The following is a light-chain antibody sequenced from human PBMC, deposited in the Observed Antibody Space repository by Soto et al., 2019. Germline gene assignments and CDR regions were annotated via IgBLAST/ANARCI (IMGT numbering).Light chain of an antibody. Sequence: QSVLTQPPSASGTPGQRVTISCSGSSSNIGSNSANWYQQLPGTAPKLLISSNNQRPSGVPDRFSGSKSGTSASLAISGLHSEDDADYYCATWDDSLNGVLFGGGTKRTVL. CDR1: SSNIGSNS. CDR2: SNN. CDR3: ATWDDSLNGVL. J-gene: IGLJ2*01. V-gene: IGLV1-44*01.